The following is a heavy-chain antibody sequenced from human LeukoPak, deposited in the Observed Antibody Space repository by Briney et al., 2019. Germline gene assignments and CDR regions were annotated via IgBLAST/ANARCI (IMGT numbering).Heavy chain of an antibody. V-gene: IGHV4-31*03. J-gene: IGHJ4*02. Sequence: PSETLSLTCTVSVGSISRGGYLWLWIRQQPEKGLEWIGYIYYSGTTYYNPSLRSRVTISVDTSKNQFSLKLSSVTAADTAVYYCARHPTGDPQTRSSVWYSFDYWGKGTLVTVSS. CDR2: IYYSGTT. CDR3: ARHPTGDPQTRSSVWYSFDY. D-gene: IGHD6-19*01. CDR1: VGSISRGGYL.